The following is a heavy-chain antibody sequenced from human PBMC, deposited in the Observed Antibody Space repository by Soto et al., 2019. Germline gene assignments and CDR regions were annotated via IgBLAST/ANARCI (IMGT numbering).Heavy chain of an antibody. CDR1: GYTFTSYY. D-gene: IGHD3-10*01. V-gene: IGHV1-46*03. CDR3: ARDSYCSCSYSCYFDS. J-gene: IGHJ4*02. CDR2: INPSGGST. Sequence: QVQLVQSGAEVKKPGASVKVSCKASGYTFTSYYMHWVRQAPGQEFEWMGIINPSGGSTSYAQKFQGRVTMTKDTPTSTVYMELSSLRSEDTAVYYCARDSYCSCSYSCYFDSWCQGTLVTVSS.